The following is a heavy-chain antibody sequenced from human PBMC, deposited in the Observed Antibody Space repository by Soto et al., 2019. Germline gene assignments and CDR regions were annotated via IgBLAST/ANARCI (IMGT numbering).Heavy chain of an antibody. Sequence: QLQLQESGPGLVKPSETLSLTCSVSGGSISGTNYYWGWIRQPPGKGLEWIGTIYYDESTFYNPSLKSRVTISVDTSKNQFSLKLSSVTAADTAVYYCARHPGYSVPTVYATHYFNNWGQVILVTVSS. CDR2: IYYDEST. D-gene: IGHD4-17*01. J-gene: IGHJ4*02. V-gene: IGHV4-39*01. CDR3: ARHPGYSVPTVYATHYFNN. CDR1: GGSISGTNYY.